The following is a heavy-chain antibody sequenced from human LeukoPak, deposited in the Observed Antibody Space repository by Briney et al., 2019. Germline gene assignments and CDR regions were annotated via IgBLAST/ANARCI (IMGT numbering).Heavy chain of an antibody. V-gene: IGHV4-59*01. D-gene: IGHD4-23*01. CDR2: IYFGGTT. Sequence: SETLSLTCSVSGGSIKNYYWSWIRQPPGKGLEWLGNIYFGGTTDYNPSLKSRLTISVDTFKNQLSLNLQSVTAADTATYYCARHRSDTGGKKGVNWFDPWGQGTLVTVSS. J-gene: IGHJ5*02. CDR1: GGSIKNYY. CDR3: ARHRSDTGGKKGVNWFDP.